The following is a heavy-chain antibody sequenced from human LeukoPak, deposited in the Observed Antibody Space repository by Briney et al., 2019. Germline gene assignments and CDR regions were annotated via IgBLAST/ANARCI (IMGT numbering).Heavy chain of an antibody. CDR1: GGTFSSYG. CDR2: ISAYNGNT. CDR3: AGAPYGSGSYYAQLDY. J-gene: IGHJ4*02. D-gene: IGHD3-10*01. V-gene: IGHV1-18*01. Sequence: ASVKVSCKASGGTFSSYGISWVRQAPGQGLEWMGWISAYNGNTNYAQKLQGRVTMTTDTSTSTAYMELRSLRSDDTAVYYCAGAPYGSGSYYAQLDYWGQGTLVTVSS.